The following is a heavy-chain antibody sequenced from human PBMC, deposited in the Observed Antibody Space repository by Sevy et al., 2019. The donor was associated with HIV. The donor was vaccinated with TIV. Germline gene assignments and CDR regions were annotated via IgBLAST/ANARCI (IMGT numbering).Heavy chain of an antibody. Sequence: GGSLRLSCAASGFNVNDNYMTWVRQAPGKGLEWVSIIHADGSSYYADSVKGLFTMSRDDSKNIVNLQMNSLRADYTAVYYCARDRRFCGNECYLYYYYGMDVWGQGTAVTVSS. V-gene: IGHV3-53*01. J-gene: IGHJ6*02. CDR3: ARDRRFCGNECYLYYYYGMDV. D-gene: IGHD3-16*02. CDR2: IHADGSS. CDR1: GFNVNDNY.